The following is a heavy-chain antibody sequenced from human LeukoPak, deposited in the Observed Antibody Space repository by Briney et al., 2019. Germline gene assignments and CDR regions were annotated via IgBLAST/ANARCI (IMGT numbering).Heavy chain of an antibody. D-gene: IGHD6-6*01. CDR1: GFTFSSYA. Sequence: GGSLRLSCAASGFTFSSYAMSWVRRAPGKGLEWVSAISGSGGSTYYADSVKGRFTISRDNSKNTLYLQMNSLRAEDTAVYYCAKAVAARPDYFDYWGQGTLVTVSS. V-gene: IGHV3-23*01. J-gene: IGHJ4*02. CDR3: AKAVAARPDYFDY. CDR2: ISGSGGST.